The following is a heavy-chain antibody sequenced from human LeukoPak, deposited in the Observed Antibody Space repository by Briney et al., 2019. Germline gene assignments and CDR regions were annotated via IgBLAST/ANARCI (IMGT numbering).Heavy chain of an antibody. CDR3: ARDEGAGATTDY. CDR2: SSAYNGNT. CDR1: GYTFTSHG. V-gene: IGHV1-18*01. Sequence: GASVKVSCKGSGYTFTSHGISWVRQAPGQGPEWMGWSSAYNGNTNYAKKFQGRVTMTTDTSTSTAYMELRSLRSDDTAVYYCARDEGAGATTDYWGQGTLVTVSS. J-gene: IGHJ4*02. D-gene: IGHD1-26*01.